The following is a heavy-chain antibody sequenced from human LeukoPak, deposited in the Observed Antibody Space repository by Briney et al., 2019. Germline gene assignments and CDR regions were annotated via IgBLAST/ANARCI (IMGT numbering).Heavy chain of an antibody. V-gene: IGHV1-69*01. CDR3: ARAARRITIFGVVPHNWFDP. D-gene: IGHD3-3*01. Sequence: ASVNVSCKASGGTFSSYAISWVRQAPGQGLEWMGGIIPIFGTANYAQKFQGRVTITADESTSTAYMELSSLRSEDTAVYYCARAARRITIFGVVPHNWFDPWGQGTLVTVSS. CDR2: IIPIFGTA. CDR1: GGTFSSYA. J-gene: IGHJ5*02.